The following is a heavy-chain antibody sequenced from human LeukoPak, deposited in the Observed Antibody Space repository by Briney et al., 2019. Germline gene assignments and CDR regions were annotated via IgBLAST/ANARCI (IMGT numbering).Heavy chain of an antibody. CDR1: GYSISTGYY. V-gene: IGHV4-38-2*02. CDR2: IFHSGTT. J-gene: IGHJ3*02. CDR3: ARRLFSDAFDI. Sequence: SETLSLTCSVSGYSISTGYYWVWIRQTPGKGLEWIGSIFHSGTTYYNPSLKSRVTLSVDVSKNQFSLKLSSVTAADTAVYYCARRLFSDAFDIWGQGTMVTVSS. D-gene: IGHD2-21*02.